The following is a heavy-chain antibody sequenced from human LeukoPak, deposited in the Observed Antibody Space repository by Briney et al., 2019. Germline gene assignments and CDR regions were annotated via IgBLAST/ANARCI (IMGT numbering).Heavy chain of an antibody. CDR2: IYYSGST. Sequence: PSETLSLTCTVSGGSISGYYWSWIRQPPGKGLEWIGYIYYSGSTNYNPSLKSRVTISVDTAKNQFSLQLSSVTAADTAVYYCARVITVNSYYYYGMDVWGQGTTVTVS. CDR3: ARVITVNSYYYYGMDV. J-gene: IGHJ6*02. D-gene: IGHD4-17*01. CDR1: GGSISGYY. V-gene: IGHV4-59*08.